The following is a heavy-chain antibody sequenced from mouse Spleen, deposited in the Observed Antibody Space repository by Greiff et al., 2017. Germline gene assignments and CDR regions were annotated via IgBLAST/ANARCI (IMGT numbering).Heavy chain of an antibody. V-gene: IGHV5-17*01. CDR1: GFTFSDYG. CDR3: ACYRYDRGFDY. Sequence: EVKLVESGGGLVKPGGSLKLSCAASGFTFSDYGMHWVRQAPEKGLEWVAYISSGSSTIYYADTVKGRFTISRDNAKNTLFLQMTSLRSEDTAMYYCACYRYDRGFDYWGQGTTLTVSS. J-gene: IGHJ2*01. D-gene: IGHD2-14*01. CDR2: ISSGSSTI.